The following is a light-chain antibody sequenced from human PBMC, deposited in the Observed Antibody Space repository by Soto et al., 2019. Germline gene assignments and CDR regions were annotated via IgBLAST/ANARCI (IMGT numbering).Light chain of an antibody. CDR3: SSYAGSHTFFV. CDR1: SGDVGGYDY. CDR2: AVT. J-gene: IGLJ1*01. V-gene: IGLV2-8*01. Sequence: QSALTQPPSASGSPGQSVTISCTGTSGDVGGYDYVSWYQHHAGKAPKLLIFAVTKRPSGVPDRFSGSRSGNTASLTVSGLQAEDEAVYYCSSYAGSHTFFVFGSGTKVTVL.